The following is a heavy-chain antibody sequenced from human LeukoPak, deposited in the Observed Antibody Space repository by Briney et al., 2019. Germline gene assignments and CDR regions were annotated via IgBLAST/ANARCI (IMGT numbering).Heavy chain of an antibody. CDR2: ISSSSSYI. J-gene: IGHJ4*02. Sequence: KTWGSLRLSCAASGFTFSSYSMNWVRQAPGKGLEWVSSISSSSSYIYYADSVKGRFTISRDNAKNSLYLQMNSLRAEDTAVYYCARGGYSYGYSDYWGQGTLVTVSS. V-gene: IGHV3-21*01. CDR1: GFTFSSYS. D-gene: IGHD5-18*01. CDR3: ARGGYSYGYSDY.